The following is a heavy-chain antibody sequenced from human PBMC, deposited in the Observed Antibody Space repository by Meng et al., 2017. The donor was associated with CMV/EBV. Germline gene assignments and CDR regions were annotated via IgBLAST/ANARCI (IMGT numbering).Heavy chain of an antibody. Sequence: GESLKISCAASGFTFSTYSMNWVRQAPGKGLEWLSYITSSSSTIYYADSVKGRFTISRDNAKNSLYLQMNSLRAEDTAVYYCARGYCSGWYGGRANDYWGQGTLVTVSS. CDR3: ARGYCSGWYGGRANDY. J-gene: IGHJ4*02. D-gene: IGHD6-19*01. V-gene: IGHV3-48*04. CDR1: GFTFSTYS. CDR2: ITSSSSTI.